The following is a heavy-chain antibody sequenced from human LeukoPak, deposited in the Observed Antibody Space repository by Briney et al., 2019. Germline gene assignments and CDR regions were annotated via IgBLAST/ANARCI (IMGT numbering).Heavy chain of an antibody. V-gene: IGHV1-69*04. D-gene: IGHD5-12*01. CDR2: IIPILGIA. CDR3: ARDPDIVATNYGMDV. J-gene: IGHJ6*02. CDR1: RYSFSSYG. Sequence: SVKVSCKASRYSFSSYGISWVRQAPGQGLEWMGRIIPILGIANYAQKFQGRVTITADKSTSTAYMELSSLRSEDTAVYYCARDPDIVATNYGMDVWGQGTTVTVSS.